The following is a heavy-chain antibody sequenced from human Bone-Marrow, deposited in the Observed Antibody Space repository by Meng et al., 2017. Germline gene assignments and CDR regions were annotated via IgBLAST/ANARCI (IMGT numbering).Heavy chain of an antibody. CDR2: IYIDGTR. J-gene: IGHJ4*02. Sequence: GGPLRLPCPDSGFTVSIYYLSWVRQAPGKGLEYVSVIYIDGTRYYSDSVKGQLTIPRDNSKNTPYLQMDSRSAGDPPVYYCTRDHAMCRGVLADWGQGTLVTVSS. CDR3: TRDHAMCRGVLAD. V-gene: IGHV3-66*02. CDR1: GFTVSIYY. D-gene: IGHD3-10*01.